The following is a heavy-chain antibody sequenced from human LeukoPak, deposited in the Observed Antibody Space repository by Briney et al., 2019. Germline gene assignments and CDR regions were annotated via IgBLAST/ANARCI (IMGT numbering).Heavy chain of an antibody. CDR2: INPSGGST. D-gene: IGHD1-26*01. CDR3: ARDGEGGDFDY. Sequence: ASVKVSCKASGYTFTGYYMHWVRQAPGQGLEWMGIINPSGGSTSYAQKFQGRVTMTRDMSTSTVYMELSSLRSEDTAVYYCARDGEGGDFDYWGQGTLVTVSS. V-gene: IGHV1-46*01. J-gene: IGHJ4*02. CDR1: GYTFTGYY.